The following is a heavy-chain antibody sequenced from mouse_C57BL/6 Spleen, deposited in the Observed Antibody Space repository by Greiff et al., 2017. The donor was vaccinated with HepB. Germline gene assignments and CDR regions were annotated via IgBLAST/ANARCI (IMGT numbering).Heavy chain of an antibody. CDR1: GYSITSGYY. CDR2: ISYDGSN. J-gene: IGHJ4*01. Sequence: EVQLQESGPGLVKPSQSLSLTCSVTGYSITSGYYWNWIRQFPGNKLEWMGYISYDGSNNYNPYLKNRISITRDTSKNQFFLKLNSVTTEDTATYYCAREERYYAMDYWGQGTSVTVSS. CDR3: AREERYYAMDY. V-gene: IGHV3-6*01.